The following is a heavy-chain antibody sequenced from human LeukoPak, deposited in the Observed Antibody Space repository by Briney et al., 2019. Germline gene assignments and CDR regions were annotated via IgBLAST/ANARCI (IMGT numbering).Heavy chain of an antibody. V-gene: IGHV4-59*01. CDR3: ARGVYCSSTSCYKIDP. Sequence: SSETLSLTCTVSGGSISSYYWSWIRQPPGKGLEWIGYIYYSGSTNYNPSLKSRVTISVDTSKNQFSLKLSSVTAADTAVYYCARGVYCSSTSCYKIDPWGQGTLVTVSS. CDR1: GGSISSYY. D-gene: IGHD2-2*02. CDR2: IYYSGST. J-gene: IGHJ5*02.